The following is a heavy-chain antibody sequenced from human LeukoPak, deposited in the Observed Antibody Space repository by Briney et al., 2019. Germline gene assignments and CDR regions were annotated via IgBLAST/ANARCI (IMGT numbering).Heavy chain of an antibody. CDR3: AQMFCSSTSCYQNRYFQH. J-gene: IGHJ1*01. D-gene: IGHD2-2*01. V-gene: IGHV3-23*01. Sequence: GGSLRLSCAASGFTFNGYAMSWVRQAPGKGLEWVSVITNSGDTTYYADSVKGRFTISRDNSKNTLYLQMNSLRAEDTAVYYCAQMFCSSTSCYQNRYFQHWGQGTLVTVSS. CDR1: GFTFNGYA. CDR2: ITNSGDTT.